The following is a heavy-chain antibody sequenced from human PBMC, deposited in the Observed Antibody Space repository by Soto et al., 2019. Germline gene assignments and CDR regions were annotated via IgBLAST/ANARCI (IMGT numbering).Heavy chain of an antibody. D-gene: IGHD1-26*01. J-gene: IGHJ4*02. Sequence: EVQLVESGGGLVKPGGSLRLSCAASGFSFSNGWMSWVRQAPGKGLKWVGRIKSKIHGGTTDYAAHVKGRFTISGDDSKNTLYLQMHSLQTEDTAVYYCSTDEWEWGQGTLVTVSS. V-gene: IGHV3-15*05. CDR3: STDEWE. CDR2: IKSKIHGGTT. CDR1: GFSFSNGW.